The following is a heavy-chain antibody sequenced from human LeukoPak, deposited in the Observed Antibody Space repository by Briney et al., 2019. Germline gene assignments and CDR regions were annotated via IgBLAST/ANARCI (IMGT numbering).Heavy chain of an antibody. CDR1: GGSISSYY. D-gene: IGHD3-16*02. V-gene: IGHV4-59*01. CDR2: IYYSGST. Sequence: PSETLSLXCTVSGGSISSYYWSWIRQPPGKVLEWIGYIYYSGSTNYNPSLKSRVTISVDTSKNQFSLKLSSVTAADTAVYYCARGGYRPIDFDYWGQGTLVTVSS. J-gene: IGHJ4*02. CDR3: ARGGYRPIDFDY.